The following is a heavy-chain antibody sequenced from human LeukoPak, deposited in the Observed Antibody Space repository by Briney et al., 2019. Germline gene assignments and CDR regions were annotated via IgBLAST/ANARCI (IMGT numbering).Heavy chain of an antibody. CDR1: GGSISSYY. CDR3: ARVTPPATAISFDY. J-gene: IGHJ4*02. V-gene: IGHV4-59*01. CDR2: IYYSGST. Sequence: SETLSLTCTVSGGSISSYYWSWIRQPPGKGLEWIGYIYYSGSTNYNPSLKSRVTISVDTSKSQFSLKLSSVTAADTAVYYCARVTPPATAISFDYWGQGTLVTVSS. D-gene: IGHD2-21*02.